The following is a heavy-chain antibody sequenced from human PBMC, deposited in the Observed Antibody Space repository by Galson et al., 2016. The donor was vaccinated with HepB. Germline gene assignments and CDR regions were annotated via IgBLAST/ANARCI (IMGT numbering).Heavy chain of an antibody. CDR2: VSPESFET. CDR3: ARLRDGSWGEEFDF. Sequence: QSGAEVKKPGESLKISCKGSGYTITNNWIGWVRQLPGKGLEWMGIVSPESFETRYNPSFQGQVIFPVDRSISTAHLQWSSLKASDTATYYCARLRDGSWGEEFDFWGQGTLVTVSS. J-gene: IGHJ4*02. CDR1: GYTITNNW. D-gene: IGHD1-26*01. V-gene: IGHV5-51*01.